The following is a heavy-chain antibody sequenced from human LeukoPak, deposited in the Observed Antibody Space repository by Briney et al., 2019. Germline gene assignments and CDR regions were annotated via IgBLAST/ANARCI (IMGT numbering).Heavy chain of an antibody. V-gene: IGHV3-11*04. CDR2: ISFSSTTI. J-gene: IGHJ4*02. D-gene: IGHD1-7*01. CDR1: GFTFTNYY. CDR3: ASSTGRTTNFDY. Sequence: PGGSLRLSCAASGFTFTNYYMNWVRQAPGKGLEWVSYISFSSTTIYYADSVKGRFTISRDNAKNSLYLQMNSLRAEDTAVYYCASSTGRTTNFDYWGRGTLVTVSS.